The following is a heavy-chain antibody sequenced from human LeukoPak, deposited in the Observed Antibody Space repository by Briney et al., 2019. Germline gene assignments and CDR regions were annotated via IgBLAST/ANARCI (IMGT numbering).Heavy chain of an antibody. Sequence: GGSLRLSCAASGFTFSSYWMSWVRQAPGKGLEWVANIKQDGSEKYYVDSVKGRFTISRDNAKNSLYLQMNSLRAEDTAVYYCARDLREPAAIRPDAFDIWGQGTMVTVSS. CDR1: GFTFSSYW. D-gene: IGHD2-2*01. V-gene: IGHV3-7*01. CDR3: ARDLREPAAIRPDAFDI. J-gene: IGHJ3*02. CDR2: IKQDGSEK.